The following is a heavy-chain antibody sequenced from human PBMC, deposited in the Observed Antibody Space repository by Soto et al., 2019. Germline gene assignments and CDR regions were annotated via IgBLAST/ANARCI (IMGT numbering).Heavy chain of an antibody. CDR1: GGSISSGGYY. D-gene: IGHD6-19*01. CDR2: IYNSGST. Sequence: QVQLQESGPGLVKPSQTLSLTCSVSGGSISSGGYYWSWIRHHPGKGLEWIGYIYNSGSTYYNPSLKSRVTVSVDTSKNQFSLNLSSVTAADTAVYYCASQASGWYPEYWGLGTLVTVSS. V-gene: IGHV4-31*03. CDR3: ASQASGWYPEY. J-gene: IGHJ4*02.